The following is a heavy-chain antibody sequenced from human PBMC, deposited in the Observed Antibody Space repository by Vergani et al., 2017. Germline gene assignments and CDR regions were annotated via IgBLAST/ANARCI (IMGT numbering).Heavy chain of an antibody. V-gene: IGHV3-23*01. CDR2: ISGSVGST. D-gene: IGHD2-2*01. Sequence: EVQLLESGGGLVQPGGSLRLSCAASGFTFSSYAMSWVRQAPRNGLEWVSAISGSVGSTYYADSVKGRFTISRDNYKNTLYLQMNSLRAEDTAVYYCAKGLGYCSSTSCRSYYYYYYGMDVWGQATTVTVS. CDR1: GFTFSSYA. CDR3: AKGLGYCSSTSCRSYYYYYYGMDV. J-gene: IGHJ6*02.